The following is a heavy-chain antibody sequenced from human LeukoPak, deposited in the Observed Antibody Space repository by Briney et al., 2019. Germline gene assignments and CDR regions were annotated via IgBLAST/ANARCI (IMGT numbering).Heavy chain of an antibody. CDR3: ARDWNYGGTFEY. Sequence: GGSLRLSCVASDLTFSRYSMVWVRQAPGKGLESVSYISGQGSTLYYADSVQGRFTISRDNAMNSLFLQMNSLRVEDTAVYYCARDWNYGGTFEYWGQGTLVTVS. J-gene: IGHJ4*02. CDR2: ISGQGSTL. V-gene: IGHV3-48*01. D-gene: IGHD1-7*01. CDR1: DLTFSRYS.